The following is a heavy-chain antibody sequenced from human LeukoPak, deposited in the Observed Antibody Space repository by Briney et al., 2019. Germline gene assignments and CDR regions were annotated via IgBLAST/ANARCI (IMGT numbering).Heavy chain of an antibody. V-gene: IGHV1-2*02. CDR1: GYTFIAHY. CDR3: ASGLLGATVIDY. CDR2: INPNSGDT. Sequence: ASVKVSCKASGYTFIAHYTHWVRQAPGQGPEWMGWINPNSGDTDYAQKFQGRVTMTRDTSISTAYMELSRLRSDDTAVYYCASGLLGATVIDYWGQGTLVTVSS. J-gene: IGHJ4*02. D-gene: IGHD1-26*01.